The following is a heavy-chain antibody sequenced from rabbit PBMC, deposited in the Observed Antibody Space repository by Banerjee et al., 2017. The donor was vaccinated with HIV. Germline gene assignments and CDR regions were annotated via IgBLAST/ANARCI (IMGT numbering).Heavy chain of an antibody. CDR3: VRDGVYVSGWGQTFNL. D-gene: IGHD4-1*01. J-gene: IGHJ4*01. CDR2: IDPVLGRI. V-gene: IGHV1S7*01. CDR1: GFDFSSYG. Sequence: QLKESGGGLVQPGGSLKLSCKASGFDFSSYGVSWVRQAPGKGLEWIGYIDPVLGRISYANWVNGRFTISSHNAQNTLYLQLNSLTAADTATYFCVRDGVYVSGWGQTFNLWGPGTLVTVS.